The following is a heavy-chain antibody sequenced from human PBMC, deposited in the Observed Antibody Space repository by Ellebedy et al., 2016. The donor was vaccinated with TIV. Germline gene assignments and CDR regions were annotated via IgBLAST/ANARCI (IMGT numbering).Heavy chain of an antibody. D-gene: IGHD6-19*01. V-gene: IGHV5-51*01. Sequence: GESLKISCKGSGYRFTSYWIGWVRQIPGKGLEWMGIIYPGDSDTRYSPSFQGQVTISADKSISTAYLQWSSLKASDTAMYYCARLAAGLYYYYYGMDVWGQGTAVTVSS. CDR2: IYPGDSDT. J-gene: IGHJ6*02. CDR1: GYRFTSYW. CDR3: ARLAAGLYYYYYGMDV.